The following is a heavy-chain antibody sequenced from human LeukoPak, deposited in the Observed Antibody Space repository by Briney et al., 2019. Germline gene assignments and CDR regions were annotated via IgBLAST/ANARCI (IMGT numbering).Heavy chain of an antibody. CDR3: AREQFCSGGSCYGTIDY. D-gene: IGHD2-15*01. CDR1: GGSISSYY. J-gene: IGHJ4*02. V-gene: IGHV4-59*12. CDR2: IYYSGST. Sequence: PSETLSLTCTVSGGSISSYYWSWIRQPPGKGLEWIGYIYYSGSTNYNPSLKSRVTISVDTSKNQFSLQLSSVTAADTAVYFCAREQFCSGGSCYGTIDYWGQGTLVTVSS.